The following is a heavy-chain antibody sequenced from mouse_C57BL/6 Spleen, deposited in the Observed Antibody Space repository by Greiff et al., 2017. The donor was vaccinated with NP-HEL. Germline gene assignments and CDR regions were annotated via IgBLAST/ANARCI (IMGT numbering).Heavy chain of an antibody. Sequence: VQLQQSGAELARPGASVKLSCKASGYTFTSYGISWVKQRTGQGLEWIGEIYPRSGNTYYNEKFKGKATLTADKSSSTAYMELRSLTSEDSAVYFCARRAYYDYGRAMDYWGQGTSVTVSS. J-gene: IGHJ4*01. V-gene: IGHV1-81*01. D-gene: IGHD2-4*01. CDR2: IYPRSGNT. CDR3: ARRAYYDYGRAMDY. CDR1: GYTFTSYG.